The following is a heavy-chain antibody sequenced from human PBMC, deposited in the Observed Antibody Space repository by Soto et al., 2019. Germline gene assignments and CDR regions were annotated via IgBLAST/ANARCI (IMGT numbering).Heavy chain of an antibody. J-gene: IGHJ6*02. D-gene: IGHD2-21*02. CDR3: AKDRLVLSYFYYGMDV. V-gene: IGHV3-23*01. Sequence: EVQLLESGGGLVQPGGSLRLSCVASGYTFSNYAMSWVRQAPGKGLEWVSGIMDSGGGTYQADSVKGRFTISRDNSKNTLYLQMNSLRAEDTAVYYCAKDRLVLSYFYYGMDVWGQGTTVTVSS. CDR2: IMDSGGGT. CDR1: GYTFSNYA.